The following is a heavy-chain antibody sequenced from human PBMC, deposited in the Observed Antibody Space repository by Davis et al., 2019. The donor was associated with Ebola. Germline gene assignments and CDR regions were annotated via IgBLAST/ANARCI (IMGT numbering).Heavy chain of an antibody. CDR2: IYPGDSDT. J-gene: IGHJ4*02. Sequence: GESLKISCKGAGYSCTSYWIGWVRQMPGKGLEWMGSIYPGDSDTRYSPSFQGQVTISADKSISTAYLQWSSLKASDTAMYYCARPSDDLSFAYWDQGTLVTVSS. CDR1: GYSCTSYW. D-gene: IGHD2-21*02. CDR3: ARPSDDLSFAY. V-gene: IGHV5-51*01.